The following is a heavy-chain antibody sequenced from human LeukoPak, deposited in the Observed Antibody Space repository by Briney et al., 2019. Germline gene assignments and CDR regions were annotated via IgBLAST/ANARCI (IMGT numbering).Heavy chain of an antibody. J-gene: IGHJ3*02. V-gene: IGHV1-2*02. Sequence: ASVKVSCKASGYTFTGYFIHWVRQAPGQGLEWMGWINPNSGGTNYAQKFQGRVTMTRDTSIGTAYMELSRLRSDDTAVYYCARGYCSGDSCFDAFDIWGQGTMVTVSS. CDR2: INPNSGGT. D-gene: IGHD2-15*01. CDR1: GYTFTGYF. CDR3: ARGYCSGDSCFDAFDI.